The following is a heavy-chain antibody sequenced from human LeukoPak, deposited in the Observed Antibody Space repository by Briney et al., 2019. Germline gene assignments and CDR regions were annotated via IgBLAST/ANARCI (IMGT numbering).Heavy chain of an antibody. J-gene: IGHJ4*02. V-gene: IGHV3-73*01. CDR2: IRSKANSYAS. D-gene: IGHD2-2*01. CDR1: GLTFSGSA. CDR3: SFLVPPLGS. Sequence: GGSLCLSRAASGLTFSGSAMHWARQASGKGLEWVGRIRSKANSYASAYAGLVKGRFTISRDDSKNTAYLQMNSLKPEDTAVYYCSFLVPPLGSWGQGTLVTVSS.